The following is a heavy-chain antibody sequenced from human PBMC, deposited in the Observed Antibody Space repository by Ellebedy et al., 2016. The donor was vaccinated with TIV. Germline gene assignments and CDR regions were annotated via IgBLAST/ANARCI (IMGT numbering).Heavy chain of an antibody. CDR2: IYYSGST. CDR1: GGSISSSSYY. V-gene: IGHV4-39*01. CDR3: ARAGSIVSSGPTIYFDY. Sequence: SETLSLTXTVSGGSISSSSYYWGWIRQPPGKGLEWIGSIYYSGSTYYNPSLKSRVTISVDTSKNQFSLKLSSVTAADTAVYYCARAGSIVSSGPTIYFDYWGQGTLVTVSS. D-gene: IGHD6-19*01. J-gene: IGHJ4*02.